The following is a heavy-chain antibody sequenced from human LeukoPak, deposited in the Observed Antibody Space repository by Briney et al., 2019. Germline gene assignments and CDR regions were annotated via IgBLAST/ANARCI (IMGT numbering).Heavy chain of an antibody. J-gene: IGHJ5*02. CDR1: GGSNSSSSYY. CDR2: IYYSGSN. V-gene: IGHV4-39*01. CDR3: ARGQSLGSYNWFDP. D-gene: IGHD6-19*01. Sequence: SETLTLTCTDSGGSNSSSSYYWGWIRQPPAKGLEWIGSIYYSGSNYYNPSLKSRVTISVDTSKNQFSLKLSSVTAADTAVYYCARGQSLGSYNWFDPWGQGTLVTVSS.